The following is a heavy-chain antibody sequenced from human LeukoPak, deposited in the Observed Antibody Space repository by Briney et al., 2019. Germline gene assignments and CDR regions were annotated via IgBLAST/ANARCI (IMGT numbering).Heavy chain of an antibody. CDR3: AREGPGTIFGVVDP. Sequence: ASVKVSCKASGYTFTSYDINWVRQATGQGLECMGWMNPNSGNTGYAQKFQGRVTMTRNTSISTAYMELSSLRSEDTAVYYCAREGPGTIFGVVDPWGQGTLVTVSS. CDR1: GYTFTSYD. V-gene: IGHV1-8*01. J-gene: IGHJ5*02. CDR2: MNPNSGNT. D-gene: IGHD3-3*01.